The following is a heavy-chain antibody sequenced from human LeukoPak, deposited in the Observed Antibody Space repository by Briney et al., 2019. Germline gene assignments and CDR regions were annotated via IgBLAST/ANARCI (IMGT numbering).Heavy chain of an antibody. CDR1: GGTFSSYA. J-gene: IGHJ3*02. CDR2: VIPIFGTA. Sequence: SVKVSCKASGGTFSSYAISWVRQAPGQGLEWMGGVIPIFGTANYAQKFQGRVTITADESTSTAYMELSSLRSEDTAVYYCARDLGIQLWPDDAFDIWGQGTMVTVSS. D-gene: IGHD5-18*01. CDR3: ARDLGIQLWPDDAFDI. V-gene: IGHV1-69*01.